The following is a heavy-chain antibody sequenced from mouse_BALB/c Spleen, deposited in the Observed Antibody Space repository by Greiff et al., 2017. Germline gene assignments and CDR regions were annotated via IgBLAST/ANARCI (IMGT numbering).Heavy chain of an antibody. V-gene: IGHV3-8*02. Sequence: EVQLVESGPSLVKPSQTLSLTCSVTGDSITSCYWNWIRKFPGNKLEYMGYISYSGSTYYNPSLKSRISITRDTSKNQYYLQLNSVTTEDTATYYCARSHRYDVIAYWGQGTLVTVSA. CDR1: GDSITSCY. CDR3: ARSHRYDVIAY. CDR2: ISYSGST. J-gene: IGHJ3*01. D-gene: IGHD2-14*01.